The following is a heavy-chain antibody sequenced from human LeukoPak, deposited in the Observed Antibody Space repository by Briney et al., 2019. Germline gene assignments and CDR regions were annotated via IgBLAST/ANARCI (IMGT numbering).Heavy chain of an antibody. D-gene: IGHD1-26*01. CDR1: GGSISSYY. CDR2: IYYSGST. J-gene: IGHJ3*02. Sequence: PSETLSLTCTVSGGSISSYYWSWILQPPGKGLEWIGYIYYSGSTNYNPSLKSRVTISVDTSKNQFSPKLSSVTAADTAVYYCARLPLGAIEAFDIWGQGTMVTVSS. V-gene: IGHV4-59*08. CDR3: ARLPLGAIEAFDI.